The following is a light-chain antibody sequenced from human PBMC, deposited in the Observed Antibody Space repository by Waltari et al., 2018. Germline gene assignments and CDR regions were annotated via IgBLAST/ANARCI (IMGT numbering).Light chain of an antibody. CDR2: EVT. J-gene: IGLJ1*01. CDR3: CSHGGSNNFYI. CDR1: SSDVGAYNY. V-gene: IGLV2-8*01. Sequence: QSALTQPPSASGSPGQSVTISCTGTSSDVGAYNYVSWYQQYPGKAPRLIIYEVTNRPSGFPDRFACSKSGNTASLTVSGLQADDEADYYCCSHGGSNNFYIFGTGTTVTVL.